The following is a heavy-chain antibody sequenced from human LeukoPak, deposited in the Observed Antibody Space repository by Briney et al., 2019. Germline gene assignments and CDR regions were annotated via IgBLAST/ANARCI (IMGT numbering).Heavy chain of an antibody. V-gene: IGHV3-7*01. J-gene: IGHJ4*02. CDR1: GFTFSSYW. CDR2: IKQDGSEK. Sequence: GGSLRLSCAASGFTFSSYWMSWVRQAPGKGLEWVANIKQDGSEKYYVDSVKGRFTISRDNAKNSLYLQMNSLRAEDTAVYYCARDRGMKTAAGMRYWGQGTLVTVSS. CDR3: ARDRGMKTAAGMRY. D-gene: IGHD6-13*01.